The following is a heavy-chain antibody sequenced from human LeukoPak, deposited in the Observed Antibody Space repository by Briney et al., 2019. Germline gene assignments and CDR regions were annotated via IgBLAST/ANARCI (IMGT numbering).Heavy chain of an antibody. CDR2: ISPYNGNT. V-gene: IGHV1-18*04. D-gene: IGHD2-2*01. Sequence: SVKVSCQASGYTFTSYGISWVRQAPGQGLECVGWISPYNGNTNYAQNLQGRVTMTTDTSTSTAYMELRSLRSDDTAVYYCARDGDIVVVPAAHPFDYWGQGTLVTVSS. CDR1: GYTFTSYG. J-gene: IGHJ4*02. CDR3: ARDGDIVVVPAAHPFDY.